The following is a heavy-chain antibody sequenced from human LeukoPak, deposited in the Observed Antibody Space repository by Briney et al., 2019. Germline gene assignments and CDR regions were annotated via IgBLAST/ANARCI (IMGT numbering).Heavy chain of an antibody. CDR3: AKHVGSGSYFYYFDY. V-gene: IGHV3-23*01. J-gene: IGHJ4*02. D-gene: IGHD1-26*01. CDR2: ISDSGGST. Sequence: GRSLRLSCAASGFTFSSYAMHWVRQAPGKGLEWVSSISDSGGSTYYADSVKGRFTIPRDNSKNTLYLQMNSLRAEDTAVYYCAKHVGSGSYFYYFDYWGQGALVTVSS. CDR1: GFTFSSYA.